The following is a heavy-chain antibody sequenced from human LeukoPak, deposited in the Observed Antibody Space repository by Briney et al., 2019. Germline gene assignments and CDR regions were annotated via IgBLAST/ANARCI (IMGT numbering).Heavy chain of an antibody. J-gene: IGHJ4*02. CDR2: IYNDGSRI. V-gene: IGHV3-33*08. CDR3: ARDSDYNWAGYDY. CDR1: GFTFSTSG. Sequence: GGSLRLSCTSSGFTFSTSGMHWVRQAPGKGLEWVAFIYNDGSRIYIADSVKGRFTISRDNSRNTLYVHMSSLRVEDTAAYYCARDSDYNWAGYDYWGQGTLVTVSS. D-gene: IGHD4-11*01.